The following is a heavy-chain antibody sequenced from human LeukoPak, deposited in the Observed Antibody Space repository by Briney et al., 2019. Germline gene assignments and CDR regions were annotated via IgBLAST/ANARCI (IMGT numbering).Heavy chain of an antibody. Sequence: PGGSLRLSCAASGFTFSSYAMSWVRQAPGKGLEWVSGISWNSGSIGYADSVKGRFTISRDNAKNSLYLQMNSLRAEDTALYYCAKDIPPDYWGQGTLVTVSS. CDR3: AKDIPPDY. V-gene: IGHV3-9*01. J-gene: IGHJ4*02. CDR2: ISWNSGSI. CDR1: GFTFSSYA.